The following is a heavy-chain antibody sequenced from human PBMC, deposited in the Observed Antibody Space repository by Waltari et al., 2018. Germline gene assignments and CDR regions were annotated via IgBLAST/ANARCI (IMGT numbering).Heavy chain of an antibody. CDR3: ARNVNAFWSGLAFDY. V-gene: IGHV4-34*01. CDR1: GGSFSGYY. J-gene: IGHJ4*02. D-gene: IGHD3-3*01. Sequence: QVQLQQWGAGLLKPSETLSLTCAVYGGSFSGYYWSWIRQPPGKGLEWIGEINHSGSTNYNPSLKSRVTISVDTSKNQFSLKLSSVTAADTAVYYCARNVNAFWSGLAFDYWGQGTLVIVSS. CDR2: INHSGST.